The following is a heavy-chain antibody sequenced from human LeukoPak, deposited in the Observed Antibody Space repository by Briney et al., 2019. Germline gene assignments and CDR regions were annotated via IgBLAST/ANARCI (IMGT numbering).Heavy chain of an antibody. J-gene: IGHJ5*02. CDR3: ARVRPHYYGSGSDNWFDP. CDR2: INPNSGGT. V-gene: IGHV1-2*02. CDR1: GYTFTGYY. D-gene: IGHD3-10*01. Sequence: ASVTVSCKASGYTFTGYYMHWVRQAPGQGLEWMGWINPNSGGTNYAQKFQGRVTMTRDTSISTAYMELSRLRSDDTAVYYCARVRPHYYGSGSDNWFDPWGQGTLVTVSS.